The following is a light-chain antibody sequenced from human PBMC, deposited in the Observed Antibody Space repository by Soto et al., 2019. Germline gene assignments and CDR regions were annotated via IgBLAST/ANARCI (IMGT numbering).Light chain of an antibody. CDR2: EGS. CDR3: CSSAGSSTHGV. J-gene: IGLJ3*02. V-gene: IGLV2-23*01. Sequence: QSALTQPASVSGSPGQSITISCTGTSSAVANYNLVSWYQQHPGKAPKLIIYEGSQRPSGVSNRFSGSKSDNTASLAISGLQAEDEADYYCCSSAGSSTHGVFGGGTKLTVL. CDR1: SSAVANYNL.